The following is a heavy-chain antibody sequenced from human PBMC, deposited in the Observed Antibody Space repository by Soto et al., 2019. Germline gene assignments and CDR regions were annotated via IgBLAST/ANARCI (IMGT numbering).Heavy chain of an antibody. CDR2: ISYDGSNK. J-gene: IGHJ4*02. Sequence: GGSLRISCAASGFTFSSYAMHWVGQAPGKGLEWVAVISYDGSNKYYADSVKGRFTISRDNSKNTLYLQMNSLRSEDTAVYYCAYLYGGNPAWGQGTLVTVSS. CDR1: GFTFSSYA. CDR3: AYLYGGNPA. V-gene: IGHV3-30-3*01. D-gene: IGHD4-17*01.